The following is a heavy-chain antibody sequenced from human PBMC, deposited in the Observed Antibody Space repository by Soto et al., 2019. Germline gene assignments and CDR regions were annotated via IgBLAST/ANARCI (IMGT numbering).Heavy chain of an antibody. CDR3: ATRNPTMGDILTLTFHYYYYGRDV. D-gene: IGHD3-9*01. J-gene: IGHJ6*02. Sequence: PSETLSLTCAVSGYSISSGYYWGWIRQPPGKGLEWIGSIYHSGSTYYNPSLKSRVTISVDTSKNQFSLKLSSVTAADTAVYYCATRNPTMGDILTLTFHYYYYGRDVWGQGTTVTVS. CDR1: GYSISSGYY. V-gene: IGHV4-38-2*01. CDR2: IYHSGST.